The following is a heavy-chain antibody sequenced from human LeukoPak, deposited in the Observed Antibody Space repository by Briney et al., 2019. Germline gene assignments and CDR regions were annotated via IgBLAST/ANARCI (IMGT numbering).Heavy chain of an antibody. CDR2: IYTSGST. Sequence: SETLSLTXTVSGGSISSCYWSWIRQPAGKGLEWIGRIYTSGSTNYNPSLKSRVTMSVDTSKNQFSLKLSSVTAADTAVYYCARSYYYDSSGYSDDYFDYWGQGTLVTVSS. J-gene: IGHJ4*02. V-gene: IGHV4-4*07. D-gene: IGHD3-22*01. CDR3: ARSYYYDSSGYSDDYFDY. CDR1: GGSISSCY.